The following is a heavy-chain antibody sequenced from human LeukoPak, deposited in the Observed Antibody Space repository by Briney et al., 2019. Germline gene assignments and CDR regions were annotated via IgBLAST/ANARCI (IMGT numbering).Heavy chain of an antibody. CDR3: ARELHVERDDY. D-gene: IGHD1-1*01. CDR2: INPSGGST. J-gene: IGHJ4*02. CDR1: GYTFTSYY. Sequence: ASVKVSCKASGYTFTSYYMHWVRQAPGQGLEWMGIINPSGGSTSYAQKFQGRVTMSTDTVTSTAYMELRSLRSDDTAVYYCARELHVERDDYWGQGTLVTVSS. V-gene: IGHV1-46*01.